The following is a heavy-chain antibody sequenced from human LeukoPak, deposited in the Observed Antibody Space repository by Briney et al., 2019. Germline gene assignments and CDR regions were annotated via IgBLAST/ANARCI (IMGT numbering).Heavy chain of an antibody. Sequence: SETLSLTCTVSAGSISSSSYYWGWIRQHPGKGLEWIGSIFYSGSTYYNPSLKSRVTISVEMSQNQFSLRLSSETAADTAVYYCTRLGYCSGGRCYSYYYYYGMDVWGQGTTVTVSS. V-gene: IGHV4-39*01. CDR2: IFYSGST. CDR1: AGSISSSSYY. CDR3: TRLGYCSGGRCYSYYYYYGMDV. J-gene: IGHJ6*02. D-gene: IGHD2-15*01.